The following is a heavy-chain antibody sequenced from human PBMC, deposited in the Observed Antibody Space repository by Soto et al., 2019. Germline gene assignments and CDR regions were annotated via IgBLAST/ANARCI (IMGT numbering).Heavy chain of an antibody. D-gene: IGHD2-15*01. CDR1: GFTVSSNY. CDR3: ARSIVVVVAATNYFDY. CDR2: IYSGGST. J-gene: IGHJ4*02. Sequence: GGSLRLSCAASGFTVSSNYMSWVRQAPGKGLEWVSVIYSGGSTYYADSVKGRFTISRDNSKNTLYLQMNSLRAEDTAVYYCARSIVVVVAATNYFDYWGQGTLVTVSS. V-gene: IGHV3-66*01.